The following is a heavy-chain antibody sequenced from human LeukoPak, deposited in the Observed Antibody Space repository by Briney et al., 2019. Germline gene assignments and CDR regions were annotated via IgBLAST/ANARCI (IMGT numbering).Heavy chain of an antibody. Sequence: GGSLRLSCAASGFTFSNYSMNWVRQAPGKGLEWVAFIRYDGGNKYYADSVKGRFTISRDNSKNTPYLQMNSLRAEDTAVYYCAKDRSGSYSQGLDYWGQGTLVTVSS. J-gene: IGHJ4*02. V-gene: IGHV3-30*02. CDR2: IRYDGGNK. D-gene: IGHD1-26*01. CDR1: GFTFSNYS. CDR3: AKDRSGSYSQGLDY.